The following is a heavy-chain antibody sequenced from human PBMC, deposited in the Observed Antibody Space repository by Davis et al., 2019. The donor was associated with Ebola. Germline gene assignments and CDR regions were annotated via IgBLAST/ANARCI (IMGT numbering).Heavy chain of an antibody. D-gene: IGHD3-10*01. CDR2: IKSDGSET. CDR3: ARRGYYYGSGPDL. V-gene: IGHV3-74*03. Sequence: GESLKIPCAASGFAFSTYWMHWVRQGTGTGLIWVGRIKSDGSETSYADSVKGRFTISRDNAKNTLYLQMNSLRADDTAVYYCARRGYYYGSGPDLWGQGTLVTVSS. CDR1: GFAFSTYW. J-gene: IGHJ4*02.